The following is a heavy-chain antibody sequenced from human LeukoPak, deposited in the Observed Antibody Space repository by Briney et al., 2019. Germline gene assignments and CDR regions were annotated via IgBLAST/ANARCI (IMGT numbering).Heavy chain of an antibody. CDR1: GDSINNYY. V-gene: IGHV4-59*08. CDR3: TRNRYCTGGSCYNAFDI. J-gene: IGHJ3*02. CDR2: FYYTGST. Sequence: SETLSLTCTVSGDSINNYYWSWIRQPPGKGLEWVGYFYYTGSTNYNPSLKSRVTISVDTSKNQFSLKLSSVTAADTAVYYCTRNRYCTGGSCYNAFDIWGQGTWSPSLQ. D-gene: IGHD2-15*01.